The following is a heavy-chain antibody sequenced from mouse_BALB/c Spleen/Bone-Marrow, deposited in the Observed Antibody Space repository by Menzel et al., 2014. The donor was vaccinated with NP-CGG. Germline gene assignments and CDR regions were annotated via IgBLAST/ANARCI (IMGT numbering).Heavy chain of an antibody. CDR2: ISTYSGNT. V-gene: IGHV1-67*01. Sequence: QVQLQQPGPELVRPGVSVKISCKGSGYTFTDYAMHWVKQSHAKSLEWIGVISTYSGNTNYNQKFKGKATMTVDKSSSTAYVELARLTSEDSAIYYCARSYYGSSYPMDYWGQGTSVTVSS. D-gene: IGHD1-1*01. CDR1: GYTFTDYA. J-gene: IGHJ4*01. CDR3: ARSYYGSSYPMDY.